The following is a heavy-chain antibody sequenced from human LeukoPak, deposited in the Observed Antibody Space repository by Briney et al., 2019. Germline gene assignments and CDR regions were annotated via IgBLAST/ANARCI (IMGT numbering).Heavy chain of an antibody. CDR2: INPNSGGT. CDR1: GYTFTGYY. CDR3: AHSRDIVLMVYGFDI. D-gene: IGHD2-8*01. V-gene: IGHV1-2*06. J-gene: IGHJ3*02. Sequence: ASVKVSCKASGYTFTGYYMHWVRQAPGQGLEWMGRINPNSGGTNYAQKFRGRVTMTRDTSISTAYMELSRLRSDDTAVYYCAHSRDIVLMVYGFDIWGQGTMVTVSS.